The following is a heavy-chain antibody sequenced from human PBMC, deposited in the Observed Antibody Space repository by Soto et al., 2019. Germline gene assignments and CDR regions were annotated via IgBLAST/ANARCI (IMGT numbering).Heavy chain of an antibody. Sequence: GGSLRLSCAASGFTFSSYAMSWVRQAPGKGLEWVSAISGSGGSTYYADSVKGRFTISRDNSKNTLYLQMNSLRAEDTAVYYCAKVLGADFWSGYYDYWGQGTLVTVSS. CDR1: GFTFSSYA. CDR2: ISGSGGST. CDR3: AKVLGADFWSGYYDY. V-gene: IGHV3-23*01. J-gene: IGHJ4*02. D-gene: IGHD3-3*01.